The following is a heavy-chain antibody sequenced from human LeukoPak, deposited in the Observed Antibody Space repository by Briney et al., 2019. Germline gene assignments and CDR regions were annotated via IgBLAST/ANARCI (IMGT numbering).Heavy chain of an antibody. CDR1: GFAFSSYG. CDR3: AKVRYSSSHYYGMDV. D-gene: IGHD6-13*01. J-gene: IGHJ6*02. Sequence: GGSLRLSCAASGFAFSSYGMHWVRQAPGKGLEWVAVISYDESNKYNADSVKGRFTISRDNSKNTLYLQMNSLRAEDTAVYYCAKVRYSSSHYYGMDVWGQGTTVTVSS. CDR2: ISYDESNK. V-gene: IGHV3-30*18.